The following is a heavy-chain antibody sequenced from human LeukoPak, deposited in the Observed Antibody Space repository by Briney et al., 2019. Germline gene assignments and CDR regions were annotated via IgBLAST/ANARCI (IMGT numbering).Heavy chain of an antibody. CDR3: AKDRELLWFGELLPFDY. CDR2: ISGSGGST. Sequence: GSLRLSCAASGFTFSSYAMSWVRQAPGKGLEWVSAISGSGGSTYYADSVKGRFTISRDNSKNTLYLQMNSLRAEDTAAYYCAKDRELLWFGELLPFDYWGQGTLVTVSS. V-gene: IGHV3-23*01. J-gene: IGHJ4*02. D-gene: IGHD3-10*01. CDR1: GFTFSSYA.